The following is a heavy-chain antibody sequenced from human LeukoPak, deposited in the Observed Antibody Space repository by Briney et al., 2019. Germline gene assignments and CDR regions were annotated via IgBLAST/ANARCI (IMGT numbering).Heavy chain of an antibody. CDR1: GFTFSSYA. J-gene: IGHJ4*02. CDR3: ARGGYSYGFGFDY. Sequence: GGSLRLSCAASGFTFSSYAMSWVRQAPGKGLEWVSAISGSGSSTYYADSVKGRFTISRDNSKNTLYLQMNSLRAEDSAVYYCARGGYSYGFGFDYWGQGTLVTVSS. D-gene: IGHD5-18*01. V-gene: IGHV3-23*01. CDR2: ISGSGSST.